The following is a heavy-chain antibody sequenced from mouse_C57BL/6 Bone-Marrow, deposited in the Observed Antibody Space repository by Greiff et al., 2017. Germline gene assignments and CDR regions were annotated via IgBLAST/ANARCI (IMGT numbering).Heavy chain of an antibody. CDR2: ISSGSSTI. CDR3: ASGGERDY. V-gene: IGHV5-17*01. CDR1: GFTFSDYG. J-gene: IGHJ2*01. Sequence: EVMLVESGGGLVKPGGSLKLSCAASGFTFSDYGMHWVRQAPEKGLEWVAYISSGSSTIYYADTVQGRFTISRDNAKNTLFLQMTSLRSEDTAMYYCASGGERDYWGQGTTLTVSS.